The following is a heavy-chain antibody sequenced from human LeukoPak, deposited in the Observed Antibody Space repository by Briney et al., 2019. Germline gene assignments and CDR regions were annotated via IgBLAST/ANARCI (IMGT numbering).Heavy chain of an antibody. CDR3: VKGGTTGDSFDI. D-gene: IGHD4-17*01. J-gene: IGHJ3*02. CDR2: MRSNGGST. Sequence: GGSLRLSCAASGFTASSNFMSWVRQAPGKGLDYVSGMRSNGGSTYYADSVKGRFTISRDNSKNTLYLQMSTVKAEDTAVYYCVKGGTTGDSFDIWGQGTMVTVSS. CDR1: GFTASSNF. V-gene: IGHV3-64D*06.